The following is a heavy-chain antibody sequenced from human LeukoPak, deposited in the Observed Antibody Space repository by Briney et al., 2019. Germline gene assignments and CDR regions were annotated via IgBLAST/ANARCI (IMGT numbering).Heavy chain of an antibody. J-gene: IGHJ4*02. Sequence: PGGSLRLSCAASGFTFSNAWMSWVRQAPGKGPEWVGRIKSKTDGGTTDYAAPVKGRFTISRDDSKNTLYLQMNSLKTEDTAVYYCTTVVVLMVYAIDYWGQGTLVTVSS. CDR3: TTVVVLMVYAIDY. V-gene: IGHV3-15*01. CDR1: GFTFSNAW. CDR2: IKSKTDGGTT. D-gene: IGHD2-8*01.